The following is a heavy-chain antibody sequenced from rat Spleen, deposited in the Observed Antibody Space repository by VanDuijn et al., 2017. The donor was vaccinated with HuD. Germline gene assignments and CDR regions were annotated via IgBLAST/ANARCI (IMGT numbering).Heavy chain of an antibody. J-gene: IGHJ2*01. Sequence: EVQLVESGGGFLQPGRSLKLSCSASGFTFSNYDMAWVRQAPTKGLEWVAAISYDGGSIYYRDSVKGRFTVSRNNAKTTLYLEMDSLRSEDTATYYCARSTTLIRDWGQGVMVTVSS. V-gene: IGHV5S23*01. CDR3: ARSTTLIRD. CDR2: ISYDGGSI. CDR1: GFTFSNYD. D-gene: IGHD1-4*01.